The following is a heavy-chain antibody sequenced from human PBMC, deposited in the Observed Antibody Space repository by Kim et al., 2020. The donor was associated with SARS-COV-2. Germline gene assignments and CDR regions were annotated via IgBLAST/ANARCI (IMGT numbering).Heavy chain of an antibody. D-gene: IGHD5-12*01. J-gene: IGHJ4*02. V-gene: IGHV3-33*01. CDR1: GFTFSSYG. CDR3: ARGRDGYNQPTDY. Sequence: GGSLRLSCAASGFTFSSYGMHWVLQAPGKGLEWVAVIWYDGSNKYYADSVKGRFTISRDNSKNTLYLQMNSLRAEDTAVYYCARGRDGYNQPTDYWGQGTLVTVSS. CDR2: IWYDGSNK.